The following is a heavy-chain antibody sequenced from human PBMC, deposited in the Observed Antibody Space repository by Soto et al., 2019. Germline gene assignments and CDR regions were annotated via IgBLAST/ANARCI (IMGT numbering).Heavy chain of an antibody. Sequence: ASVKVSCKASGYTFTSYGISWVRQAPGQGLEWMGWISAYNGNTNYAQELQGRVTMTTDTSTSTAYMELRSLRSDDTAVYYCAWDCGGDCYPSDNWFDPWGQGTLVTVSS. CDR1: GYTFTSYG. J-gene: IGHJ5*02. D-gene: IGHD2-21*02. CDR2: ISAYNGNT. CDR3: AWDCGGDCYPSDNWFDP. V-gene: IGHV1-18*01.